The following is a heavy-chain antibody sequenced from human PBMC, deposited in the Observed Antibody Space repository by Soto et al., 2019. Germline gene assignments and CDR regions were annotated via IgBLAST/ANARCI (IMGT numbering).Heavy chain of an antibody. Sequence: GASVKVSCKASGYTFTSYGISWVRQAPGQGLEWMGWISAYNGNTNYAQKLQGRVTTTTDTSTSTAYMELRSLRSDDTAVYYCARDGYGSGSYYPKKYYYYGMDVWGQGTTVTVSS. CDR2: ISAYNGNT. V-gene: IGHV1-18*01. J-gene: IGHJ6*02. CDR3: ARDGYGSGSYYPKKYYYYGMDV. CDR1: GYTFTSYG. D-gene: IGHD3-10*01.